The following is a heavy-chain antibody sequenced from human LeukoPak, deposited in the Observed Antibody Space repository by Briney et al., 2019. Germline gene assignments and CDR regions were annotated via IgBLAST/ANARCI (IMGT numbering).Heavy chain of an antibody. CDR3: ARRATTERGHSYGLDF. CDR1: GFTFSSYH. V-gene: IGHV3-21*01. CDR2: IGSSGSYI. J-gene: IGHJ4*02. Sequence: GGSLRLSCEVSGFTFSSYHMNWVRQAPGKGLEWVSSIGSSGSYIYYADSLTGRFTISRDNAKNSLYLQMNSLRAEDTAMYYCARRATTERGHSYGLDFWGQGTLVTVFS. D-gene: IGHD5-18*01.